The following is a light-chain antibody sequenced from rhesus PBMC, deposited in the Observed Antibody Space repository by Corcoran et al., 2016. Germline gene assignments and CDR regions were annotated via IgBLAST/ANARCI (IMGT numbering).Light chain of an antibody. CDR2: AAS. CDR3: QQRNSYPLT. V-gene: IGKV1-33*01. J-gene: IGKJ4*01. Sequence: DIHMTQSPSSLSASVGDKVTITCRASQGIRNALAWYQQKPGKAPKLLIYAASNLQSGVPSRFSGSGSGTDVTLTISSLQPEDFAVYYCQQRNSYPLTFGGGTKVEIK. CDR1: QGIRNA.